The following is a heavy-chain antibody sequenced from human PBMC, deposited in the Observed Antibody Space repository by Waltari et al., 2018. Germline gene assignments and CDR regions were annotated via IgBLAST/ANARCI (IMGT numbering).Heavy chain of an antibody. CDR3: ARRVWFGETYNWFDP. V-gene: IGHV4-61*02. D-gene: IGHD3-10*01. CDR1: GGSISSGSYY. CDR2: IYNSGST. Sequence: QVQLQESGPGLVKPSQTLSLTCTVSGGSISSGSYYWSWIRQPAGKGLEWIGRIYNSGSTNYHPALKRRVTISVDTSKNQFSLKLSSVTAADTAVYYCARRVWFGETYNWFDPWGQGTLVTVSS. J-gene: IGHJ5*02.